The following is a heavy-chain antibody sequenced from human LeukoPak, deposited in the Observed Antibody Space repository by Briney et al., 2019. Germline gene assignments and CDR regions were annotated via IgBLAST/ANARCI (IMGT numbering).Heavy chain of an antibody. V-gene: IGHV1-69*13. J-gene: IGHJ3*02. CDR1: GGTFNIYA. Sequence: SVTVSYTASGGTFNIYAISWVRHAPGQGLEWMGGIIPIFGTATAKYAEKFQGRVTITADESTSTAYMELSSLKSEDTAVYYCARGAQWGWQAASDIWGQGTMVTVPS. CDR2: IIPIFGTA. D-gene: IGHD1-26*01. CDR3: ARGAQWGWQAASDI.